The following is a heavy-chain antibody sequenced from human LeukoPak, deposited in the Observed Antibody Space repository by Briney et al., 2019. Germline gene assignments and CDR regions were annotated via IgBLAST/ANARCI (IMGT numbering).Heavy chain of an antibody. V-gene: IGHV4-39*01. Sequence: SETLSLTCTVSGGSISSSSYYWGWIRQPPGKGLEWIGTLYYGGSTYYNPSFKSRVAISVDTSKNQFSLKLNSVTAADTAVYYCARHAGRYFYYGLDVWGQGTTVTVSS. CDR1: GGSISSSSYY. J-gene: IGHJ6*02. D-gene: IGHD1-14*01. CDR3: ARHAGRYFYYGLDV. CDR2: LYYGGST.